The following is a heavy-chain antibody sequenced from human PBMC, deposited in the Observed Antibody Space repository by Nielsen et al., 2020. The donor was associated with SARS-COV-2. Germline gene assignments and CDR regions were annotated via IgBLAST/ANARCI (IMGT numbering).Heavy chain of an antibody. CDR3: ARQPYSAYQLDF. CDR1: GGSISNSY. V-gene: IGHV4-59*08. J-gene: IGHJ4*02. D-gene: IGHD5-12*01. Sequence: AGSLRLSCTVSGGSISNSYWNWIRQSPGKGLEWIGYIDNSGNTRYNPSLESRVTISVDASKSQFSLKLSSVTAADTAVYYCARQPYSAYQLDFWGQGTLVAVS. CDR2: IDNSGNT.